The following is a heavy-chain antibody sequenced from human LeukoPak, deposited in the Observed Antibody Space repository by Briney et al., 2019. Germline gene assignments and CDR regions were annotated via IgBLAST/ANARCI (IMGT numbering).Heavy chain of an antibody. Sequence: GESLKISCKGSGYSFTSYWIGWVRQMPGKGLEWMGIIYPGDSDTRYSPSFQGQVTISADKSISTAYLQWSSLKASDTAMYYCARRAGPGGVLFTIFDYWGQGTLVTVSS. CDR2: IYPGDSDT. D-gene: IGHD3-16*02. J-gene: IGHJ4*02. V-gene: IGHV5-51*01. CDR3: ARRAGPGGVLFTIFDY. CDR1: GYSFTSYW.